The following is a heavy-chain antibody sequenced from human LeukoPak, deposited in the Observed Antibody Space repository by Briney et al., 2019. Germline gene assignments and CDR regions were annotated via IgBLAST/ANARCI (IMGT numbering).Heavy chain of an antibody. CDR3: ARRRLAVAAVAFDI. Sequence: ASVKVSCKASGYTFTSHGISWVRQAPGQGLEWMGWISAYNGNTNYAQKLQGGVTMTTDTSTSTAYMELRSLRSDDTAVYYCARRRLAVAAVAFDIWGQGTMVTVSS. D-gene: IGHD6-19*01. J-gene: IGHJ3*02. CDR2: ISAYNGNT. V-gene: IGHV1-18*01. CDR1: GYTFTSHG.